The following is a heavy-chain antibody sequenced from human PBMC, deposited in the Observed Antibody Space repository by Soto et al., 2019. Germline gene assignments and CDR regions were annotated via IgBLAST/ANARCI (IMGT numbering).Heavy chain of an antibody. CDR3: ATWLQREHAFDI. Sequence: GGSLRLSCAASGFSFSGKNYLTWVRQAPGKGLEWVSALYSSDGTHYADSVKGRFSVSRDNSKNTFYLQLHSLRPEDTALYFCATWLQREHAFDIWGLGTMVTVSS. CDR1: GFSFSGKNY. V-gene: IGHV3-53*01. D-gene: IGHD1-1*01. CDR2: LYSSDGT. J-gene: IGHJ3*02.